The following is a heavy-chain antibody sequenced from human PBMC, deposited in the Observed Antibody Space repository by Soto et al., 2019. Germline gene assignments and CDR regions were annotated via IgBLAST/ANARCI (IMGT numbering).Heavy chain of an antibody. CDR2: MNPNSGNT. J-gene: IGHJ3*02. Sequence: QVQLVQSGAEVKKPGASVKVSCKASGYTFTSYDINWVRQATGQGLEWMGWMNPNSGNTGYAQKFQGRVTMTRNTSISTAYMELSSLRSEDTAVYYCARGYFDWLTRADAFDIWGQGTMVTVSS. CDR1: GYTFTSYD. CDR3: ARGYFDWLTRADAFDI. D-gene: IGHD3-9*01. V-gene: IGHV1-8*01.